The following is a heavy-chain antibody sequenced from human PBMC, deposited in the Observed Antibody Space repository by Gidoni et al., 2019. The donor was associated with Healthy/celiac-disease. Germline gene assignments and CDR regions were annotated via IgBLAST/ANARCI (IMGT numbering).Heavy chain of an antibody. Sequence: QVQLAQSGAEVKKPGSSVKVSCKASGGTSSSYAISWGRQAPGQGLEWRGGIIPIFGTANYAQKFQGRVTITADESTSTAYMELSSLRSEDTAVYYCARLTRGLYSSGLDAFDIWGQGTMVTVSS. CDR1: GGTSSSYA. CDR3: ARLTRGLYSSGLDAFDI. V-gene: IGHV1-69*01. CDR2: IIPIFGTA. D-gene: IGHD6-19*01. J-gene: IGHJ3*02.